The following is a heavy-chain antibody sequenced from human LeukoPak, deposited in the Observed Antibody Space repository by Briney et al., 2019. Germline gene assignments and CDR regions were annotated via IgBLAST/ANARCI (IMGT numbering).Heavy chain of an antibody. Sequence: GASVKVSCKASGYTFTSYYMHWVRQAPGQGLEWMGIINPSGGSTSYAQKFQGRVTMTRDTSTSTVYMELSSLRSEDTAVYYCARNHETYYDILTGLNPGYCGYWGQGTLVTVSS. V-gene: IGHV1-46*01. J-gene: IGHJ4*02. CDR2: INPSGGST. D-gene: IGHD3-9*01. CDR1: GYTFTSYY. CDR3: ARNHETYYDILTGLNPGYCGY.